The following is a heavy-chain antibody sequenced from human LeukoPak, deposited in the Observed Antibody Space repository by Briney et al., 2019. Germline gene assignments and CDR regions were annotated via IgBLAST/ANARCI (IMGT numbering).Heavy chain of an antibody. J-gene: IGHJ4*02. Sequence: GGSLRLSCTASGFTFGDYAMSWIRQAPGKELEWLGFIRSKAYGETADYAASVKGRFTISRDDSKAIAYLQMNSLKTEDTAVYHCTRDRGAYNLYDYWGQGTLVTVSS. V-gene: IGHV3-49*03. CDR3: TRDRGAYNLYDY. CDR2: IRSKAYGETA. CDR1: GFTFGDYA. D-gene: IGHD1-1*01.